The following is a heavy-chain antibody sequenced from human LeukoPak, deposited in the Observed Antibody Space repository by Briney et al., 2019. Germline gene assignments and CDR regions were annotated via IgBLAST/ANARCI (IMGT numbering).Heavy chain of an antibody. D-gene: IGHD2-2*01. CDR1: GGSISSSSYY. CDR2: IYYSGST. J-gene: IGHJ6*04. CDR3: ARQVDTSRGAV. V-gene: IGHV4-39*01. Sequence: SETLSLTCTVSGGSISSSSYYWGWIRQPPGNGLEWIGSIYYSGSTYYNPSLKSRVTISVDTSKNQFSLKLSSVTAADTAVYYCARQVDTSRGAVWGKGTTVTVSS.